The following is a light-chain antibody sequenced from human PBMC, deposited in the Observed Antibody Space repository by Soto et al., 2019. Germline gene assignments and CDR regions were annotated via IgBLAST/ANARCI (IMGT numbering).Light chain of an antibody. V-gene: IGKV1-5*01. CDR2: DAS. CDR1: QSIGRW. Sequence: DIQMTQSPPTLSAFVGDRVTITCRASQSIGRWLAWYQQKPGKAPKLLIYDASSLESGVPSRFSGSGSGTEFTLTISSLQPDDFATYYCQQYNTYSPERTFGQGTKVEIK. J-gene: IGKJ1*01. CDR3: QQYNTYSPERT.